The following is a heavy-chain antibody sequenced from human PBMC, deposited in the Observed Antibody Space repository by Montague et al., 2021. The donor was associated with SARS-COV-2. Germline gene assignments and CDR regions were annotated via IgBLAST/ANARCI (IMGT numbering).Heavy chain of an antibody. Sequence: SLRLSCAASGFTFSNYPMHWVRQAPGRGLEWVAVISYDARNTFHADSVKGRFTISRDNSRDTLYLQMHSLRPEDTAVYYCARDWIRGIPDYFGYWGQGTLVTVSS. J-gene: IGHJ4*02. V-gene: IGHV3-30*04. CDR2: ISYDARNT. CDR1: GFTFSNYP. D-gene: IGHD2-2*03. CDR3: ARDWIRGIPDYFGY.